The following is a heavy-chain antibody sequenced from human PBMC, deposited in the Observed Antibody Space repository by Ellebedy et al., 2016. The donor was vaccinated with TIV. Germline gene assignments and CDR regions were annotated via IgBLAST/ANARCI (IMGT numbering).Heavy chain of an antibody. Sequence: AASVKVSCKASGYNFTDFYIHWVRQAPGQGLEWMGWIDPYTSDTNYARDFQGRVSLTRDTSISTVSMELSSLKSDDTSVYYCATIGWFGELLSDHWGQGTLLTVSS. CDR3: ATIGWFGELLSDH. J-gene: IGHJ5*02. CDR1: GYNFTDFY. V-gene: IGHV1-2*02. CDR2: IDPYTSDT. D-gene: IGHD3-10*01.